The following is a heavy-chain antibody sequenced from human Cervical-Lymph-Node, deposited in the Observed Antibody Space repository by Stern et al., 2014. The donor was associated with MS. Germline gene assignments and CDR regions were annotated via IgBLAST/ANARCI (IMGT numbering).Heavy chain of an antibody. CDR1: GYRFATSW. D-gene: IGHD2-2*01. CDR3: ARPCSCIDCYFSEADF. Sequence: EVQLVQSGAEVKKPGESLKMSCKGSGYRFATSWIGWVRQMPGKGLEWVGITYPCDPDTRYCPSFHGPGAISADKSISTAYLQWSSLKASDTATYYCARPCSCIDCYFSEADFWGQGTLVTVSS. V-gene: IGHV5-51*03. J-gene: IGHJ4*02. CDR2: TYPCDPDT.